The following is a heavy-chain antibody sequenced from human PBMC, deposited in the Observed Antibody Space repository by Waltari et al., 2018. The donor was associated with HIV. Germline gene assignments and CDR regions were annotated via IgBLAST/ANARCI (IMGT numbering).Heavy chain of an antibody. V-gene: IGHV4-34*01. Sequence: QVQLQQWGAGLLKPSQTLSPTSGAPGGSSSGYYWSWLRQPPGKGLEWIGEINHSGSTNYNPSLKSRVTISVDTSKNQFSLKLSSVTAADTAVYYCARGRVDRSFDYWGQGTLVTVSS. CDR2: INHSGST. CDR3: ARGRVDRSFDY. J-gene: IGHJ4*02. CDR1: GGSSSGYY. D-gene: IGHD5-12*01.